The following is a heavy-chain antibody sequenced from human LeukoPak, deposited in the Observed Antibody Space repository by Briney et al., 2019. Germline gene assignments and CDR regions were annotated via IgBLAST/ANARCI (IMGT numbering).Heavy chain of an antibody. CDR3: AKDRIAAAGHFDY. J-gene: IGHJ4*02. V-gene: IGHV3-48*03. CDR2: ISSSGSTI. CDR1: GFTFSSYE. Sequence: GGSLRLSCAASGFTFSSYEMNWVRQAPGKGLEWVSYISSSGSTIYYADSVKGRFTISRDNSKNTLYLQMNSLRAEDTAVYYCAKDRIAAAGHFDYWGQGTLVTVSS. D-gene: IGHD6-13*01.